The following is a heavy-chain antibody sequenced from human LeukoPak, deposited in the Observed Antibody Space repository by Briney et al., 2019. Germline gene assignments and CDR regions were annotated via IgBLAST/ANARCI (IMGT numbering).Heavy chain of an antibody. Sequence: GGSLRLSCAASGFTFSSYSMNWVRQAPGKELEWVSSISSSSSYIYYADSVKGRFTISRDNAKNSLYLQMNSLRAEDTAVYYCVRGYSSGYYYVLYYFDYWGQGTLVTVSS. V-gene: IGHV3-21*01. CDR3: VRGYSSGYYYVLYYFDY. CDR1: GFTFSSYS. D-gene: IGHD3-22*01. J-gene: IGHJ4*02. CDR2: ISSSSSYI.